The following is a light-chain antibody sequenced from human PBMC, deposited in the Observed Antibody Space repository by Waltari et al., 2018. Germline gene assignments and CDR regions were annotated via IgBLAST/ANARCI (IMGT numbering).Light chain of an antibody. V-gene: IGLV3-1*01. CDR1: KLGDKY. CDR2: QDS. Sequence: SYELTQPPSVSVSPGQTASITCSGDKLGDKYACWYQQKPGQSPVLVIYQDSKRPSGIPERFSGSNSGNTATLTISGTQAMDEADYYCQAWDSSTDHMPVVFGGGTKLTVL. CDR3: QAWDSSTDHMPVV. J-gene: IGLJ2*01.